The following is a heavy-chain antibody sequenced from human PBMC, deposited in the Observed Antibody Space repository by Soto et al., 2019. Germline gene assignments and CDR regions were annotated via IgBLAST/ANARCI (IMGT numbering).Heavy chain of an antibody. CDR3: ARGGVVVAASPYYYYGMDV. Sequence: GASVKVSCKASGGTFSSYAISWVRQAPGQGLEWMGGIIPIVGTANYAQKFQGRVTITADKSTSTAYMELSSLRSEDTAVYYCARGGVVVAASPYYYYGMDVWGQGTTVTVSS. CDR2: IIPIVGTA. D-gene: IGHD2-15*01. J-gene: IGHJ6*02. V-gene: IGHV1-69*06. CDR1: GGTFSSYA.